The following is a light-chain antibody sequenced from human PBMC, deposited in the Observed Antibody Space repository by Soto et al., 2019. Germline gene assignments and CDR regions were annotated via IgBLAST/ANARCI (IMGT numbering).Light chain of an antibody. CDR3: NSFTPTNPYV. V-gene: IGLV2-14*03. CDR1: SSDVGGFDH. CDR2: DVS. Sequence: QSALTQPASVSGSPGQSITISCTGASSDVGGFDHVSWYQQHPGKVPRLLIYDVSSRPSGVSDRFSGSKSGNTASLTISGLQAEDEADYYCNSFTPTNPYVFGTGTKVTVL. J-gene: IGLJ1*01.